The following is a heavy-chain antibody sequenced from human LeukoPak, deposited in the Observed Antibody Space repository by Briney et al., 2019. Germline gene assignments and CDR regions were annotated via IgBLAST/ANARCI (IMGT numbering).Heavy chain of an antibody. CDR1: GYTFTSYD. CDR2: MNPNSGNT. Sequence: ASVKVSCKASGYTFTSYDINWVRKATGQGLEWMGWMNPNSGNTGYAQKFQGRVTMTRNTSISTAYMELSRLRSDDTAVYYCAVTSRDYDFWSGYLSGFDPWGQGTLVTVSS. D-gene: IGHD3-3*01. V-gene: IGHV1-8*01. CDR3: AVTSRDYDFWSGYLSGFDP. J-gene: IGHJ5*02.